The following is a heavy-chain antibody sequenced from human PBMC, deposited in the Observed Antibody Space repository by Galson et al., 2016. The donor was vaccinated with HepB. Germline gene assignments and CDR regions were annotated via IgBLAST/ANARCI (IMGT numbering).Heavy chain of an antibody. J-gene: IGHJ6*02. CDR3: TTDAVAAASTLHFYHYGMDV. CDR2: IVPILAMA. D-gene: IGHD6-13*01. V-gene: IGHV1-69*04. CDR1: GVTFISYA. Sequence: SVKVSCKASGVTFISYAFSWVRQAPGQGLEWMGRIVPILAMANYAQKFQGRVTITADKSTNTAYMELSSLRSEDTAVYYCTTDAVAAASTLHFYHYGMDVWGQGTTVTVSS.